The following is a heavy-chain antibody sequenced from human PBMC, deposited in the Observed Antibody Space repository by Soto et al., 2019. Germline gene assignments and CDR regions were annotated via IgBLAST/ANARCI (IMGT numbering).Heavy chain of an antibody. CDR1: GGTFSSYA. D-gene: IGHD5-12*01. J-gene: IGHJ5*02. CDR2: IIPIFGTA. CDR3: ARVEDIVATAPS. Sequence: ASVKVSCKASGGTFSSYAIIWVRQAPGQGVEWMGGIIPIFGTANYSQKFQGRVTITAXXXXSXXXMXLXSPRSEXTAVYYCARVEDIVATAPSWGQGTLVTVSS. V-gene: IGHV1-69*01.